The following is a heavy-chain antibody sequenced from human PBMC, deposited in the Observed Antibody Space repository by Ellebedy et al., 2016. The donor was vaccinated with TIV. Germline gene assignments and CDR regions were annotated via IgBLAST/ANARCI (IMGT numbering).Heavy chain of an antibody. CDR2: IYQDGREK. V-gene: IGHV3-7*01. CDR1: GFSFRSYW. D-gene: IGHD4-17*01. Sequence: PGGSLRLSCAASGFSFRSYWMSWVRQAPGKGLEWVANIYQDGREKKEGDSVKGRFTISRDNANKSLFLQMNNLRVEDTAVYYCARRGSYGDYAVQINSWFDTWGRGTLVTVSS. CDR3: ARRGSYGDYAVQINSWFDT. J-gene: IGHJ5*02.